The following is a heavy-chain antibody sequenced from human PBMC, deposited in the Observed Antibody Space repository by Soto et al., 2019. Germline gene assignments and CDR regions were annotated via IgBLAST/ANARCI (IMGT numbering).Heavy chain of an antibody. CDR3: ARAFPGPYFYYMDV. V-gene: IGHV4-59*01. J-gene: IGHJ6*02. CDR1: GGSISTYY. Sequence: SETLSLTCTVSGGSISTYYWNWIRQPPGKGLEWIGYIYYSGSTNYNPSLKSRVSMSVHTSKNQFSLKLSSVTAADTAVYYCARAFPGPYFYYMDVWGQGTTVTVSS. CDR2: IYYSGST. D-gene: IGHD3-10*01.